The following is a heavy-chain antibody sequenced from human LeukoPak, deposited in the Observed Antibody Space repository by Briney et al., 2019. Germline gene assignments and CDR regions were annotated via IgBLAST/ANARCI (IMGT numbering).Heavy chain of an antibody. J-gene: IGHJ4*02. Sequence: GKSLRLSCVASGFNTYSMHWVRQAPGKGLEWVAIISNDGRKTSYTDSVKGRFTISRDNSNNTLYLQMISLGAEDTAVYYCARAEYCSGGYCYLIESWGQGTLVTVSS. CDR3: ARAEYCSGGYCYLIES. CDR1: GFNTYS. V-gene: IGHV3-30*04. CDR2: ISNDGRKT. D-gene: IGHD2-15*01.